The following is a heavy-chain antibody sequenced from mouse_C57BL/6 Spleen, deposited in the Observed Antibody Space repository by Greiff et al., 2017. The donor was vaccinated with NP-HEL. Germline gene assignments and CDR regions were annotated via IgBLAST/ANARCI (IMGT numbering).Heavy chain of an antibody. Sequence: VQLQQSGAELARPGASVKLSCKASGYTFTSYGISWVKQRTGQGLEWIGEIYPRSGNTYYNEKFKGKATLTADKSSSTAYMELRSLTSEDSAVYFCARRGGTGRGAYDYWGKGTTLTVSS. V-gene: IGHV1-81*01. J-gene: IGHJ2*01. CDR2: IYPRSGNT. D-gene: IGHD4-1*01. CDR3: ARRGGTGRGAYDY. CDR1: GYTFTSYG.